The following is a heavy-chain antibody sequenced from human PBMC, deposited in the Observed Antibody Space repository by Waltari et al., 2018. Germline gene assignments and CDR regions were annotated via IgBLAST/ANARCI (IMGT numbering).Heavy chain of an antibody. Sequence: EVQLVESGGGLVQPGGSLRLSCAASGPSSNAYWMHGVRQVPGKGLVWVSRISPDGRTTNYADSVKGRFTISRDNAKNTLYLQMNSLGADDSAVYYCAGTTTTCCDCWGQGTLVTVSS. CDR2: ISPDGRTT. V-gene: IGHV3-74*01. CDR3: AGTTTTCCDC. D-gene: IGHD2-2*01. J-gene: IGHJ4*02. CDR1: GPSSNAYW.